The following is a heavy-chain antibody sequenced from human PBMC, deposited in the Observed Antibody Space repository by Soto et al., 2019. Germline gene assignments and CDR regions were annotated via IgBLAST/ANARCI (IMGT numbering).Heavy chain of an antibody. D-gene: IGHD5-12*01. CDR3: ARDRLVATINLDYYYGMDV. Sequence: SETLSLTCTVSGGSISSYYWSWIRQPPGKGLEWIGYIYYSGSTNYNPSLKSRVTISVDTSKNQFSLKLSSVTAADTAVYYCARDRLVATINLDYYYGMDVWGQGTTVTVSS. CDR2: IYYSGST. J-gene: IGHJ6*02. V-gene: IGHV4-59*01. CDR1: GGSISSYY.